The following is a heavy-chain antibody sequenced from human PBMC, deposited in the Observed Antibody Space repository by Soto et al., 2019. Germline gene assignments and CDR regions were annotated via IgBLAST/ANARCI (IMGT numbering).Heavy chain of an antibody. D-gene: IGHD6-13*01. CDR3: ARAWTATAGWANWFDR. J-gene: IGHJ5*02. CDR2: IHYSGST. CDR1: GGSISGEGYY. V-gene: IGHV4-31*03. Sequence: QVQLQESGPGLVEPSQTLSLTCTVSGGSISGEGYYWSWIRQCSGRGLEWIGYIHYSGSTYYNPSLKSRVIISVGRSQPQLFLNLSSVSAADTAVYYCARAWTATAGWANWFDRWGQGTLGTVSS.